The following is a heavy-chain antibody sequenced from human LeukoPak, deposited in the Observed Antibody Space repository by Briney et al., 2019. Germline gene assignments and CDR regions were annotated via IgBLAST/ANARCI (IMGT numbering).Heavy chain of an antibody. CDR3: ARDGWGRYDLWSGYLY. V-gene: IGHV3-20*04. CDR1: GFTFDDYG. D-gene: IGHD3-3*01. Sequence: GGSLRLSCAASGFTFDDYGMSWVRQAPGKGLEWVSGINWNGGSTGYADSVKGRFTISRDNAKNSLYLQMNSLRAEDTALYYCARDGWGRYDLWSGYLYWGQGTLVTVSS. J-gene: IGHJ4*02. CDR2: INWNGGST.